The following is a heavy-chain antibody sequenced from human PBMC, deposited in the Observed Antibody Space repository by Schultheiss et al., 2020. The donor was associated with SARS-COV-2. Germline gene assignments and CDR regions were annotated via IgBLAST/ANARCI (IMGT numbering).Heavy chain of an antibody. V-gene: IGHV1-2*06. CDR2: INPNSGGT. CDR1: GYTFTGYY. CDR3: VTRKDSSYYYGMDV. Sequence: ASVKVSCKASGYTFTGYYMHWVRQAPGQGLEWMGRINPNSGGTNYAQKFQGRVTMTRDTSISTAYMELSRLRSDDTAVYYCVTRKDSSYYYGMDVWGQGTTVTVSS. J-gene: IGHJ6*02. D-gene: IGHD3/OR15-3a*01.